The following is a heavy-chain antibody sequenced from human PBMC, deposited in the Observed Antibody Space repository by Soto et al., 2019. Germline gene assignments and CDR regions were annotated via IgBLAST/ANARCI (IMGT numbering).Heavy chain of an antibody. V-gene: IGHV1-8*01. D-gene: IGHD3-10*01. CDR3: ARGLLLWFGELPHDAFDI. J-gene: IGHJ3*02. CDR2: MNPNSGNT. Sequence: QVQLVQSGAEVKKPGASVKVSCKASGYTFTSYDINWVRQATGQGLEWMGWMNPNSGNTGYAQKFQGRVTMTRNTSISTAYMELRSLRSEDTAVYYCARGLLLWFGELPHDAFDIWGQGTMVTVSS. CDR1: GYTFTSYD.